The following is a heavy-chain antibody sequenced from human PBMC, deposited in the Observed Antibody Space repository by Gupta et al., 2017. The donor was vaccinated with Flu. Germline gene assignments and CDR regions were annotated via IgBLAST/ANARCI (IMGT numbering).Heavy chain of an antibody. CDR1: GGSISSGGYY. J-gene: IGHJ6*02. CDR2: IYYSGST. Sequence: QVQLQESGPGLVKPSQTLSLTCTVSGGSISSGGYYWSWIRQHPGKGLEWIGYIYYSGSTYYNPSLKSRVTISVDTSKNQFSLKLSSVTAADTAVYYCARASSQVVPAEGYVHYYGMDVWGQGTTVTVSS. D-gene: IGHD2-2*01. CDR3: ARASSQVVPAEGYVHYYGMDV. V-gene: IGHV4-31*03.